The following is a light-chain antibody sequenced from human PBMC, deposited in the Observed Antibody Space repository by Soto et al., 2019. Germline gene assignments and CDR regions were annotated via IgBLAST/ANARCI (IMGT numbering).Light chain of an antibody. Sequence: QSALTQPASVSGSPGQSITISCTGTSSDVGGYNYVSWYQQHPGKVPKLMIYDVTNRPSGVSNRFSGSKSSNTASLTISGLQAEDEADYYCTSYTSSSTEVFGTGTKVTVL. V-gene: IGLV2-14*01. CDR2: DVT. CDR1: SSDVGGYNY. CDR3: TSYTSSSTEV. J-gene: IGLJ1*01.